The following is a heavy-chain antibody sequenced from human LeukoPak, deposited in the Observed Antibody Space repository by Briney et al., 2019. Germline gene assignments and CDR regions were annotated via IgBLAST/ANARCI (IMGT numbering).Heavy chain of an antibody. CDR2: IHYTGTT. J-gene: IGHJ5*01. CDR3: ARGAGWYGS. V-gene: IGHV4-61*08. Sequence: SETLSLTCAVSGGSISSGGYSWSWLRQPPGKGLEWIGYIHYTGTTGYNPSLNGRVTISVDTSKNQFSLKLRSVTATDTAVYYCARGAGWYGSWGQGTLVAVPS. CDR1: GGSISSGGYS.